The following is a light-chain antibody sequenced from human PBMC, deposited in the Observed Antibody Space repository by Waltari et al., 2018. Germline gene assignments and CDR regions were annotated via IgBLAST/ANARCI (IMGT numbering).Light chain of an antibody. CDR3: LQYHSYSK. J-gene: IGKJ2*01. Sequence: DIQMTQSPSTLSASVGDSVTITCRASETVLTWLAWYQQKPGKAPKPLIDKASSLESGVPSRFSGSASGTEFTLTISSLQPDESATYYCLQYHSYSKFGQGTKLEIK. V-gene: IGKV1-5*03. CDR2: KAS. CDR1: ETVLTW.